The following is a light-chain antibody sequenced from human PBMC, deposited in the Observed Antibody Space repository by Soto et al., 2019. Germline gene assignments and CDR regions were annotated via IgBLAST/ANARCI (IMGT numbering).Light chain of an antibody. CDR2: GAS. CDR3: QQYNNWPRT. CDR1: QSVSSN. J-gene: IGKJ2*01. V-gene: IGKV3-15*01. Sequence: EIVMTQSPATLSVSPGERATVSCRASQSVSSNLAWYQQKPGQAPRLLIYGASTTATGIPARLIGSGSGTEFTLTIGSLQSEDFAVYYCQQYNNWPRTFGQGTKLEIK.